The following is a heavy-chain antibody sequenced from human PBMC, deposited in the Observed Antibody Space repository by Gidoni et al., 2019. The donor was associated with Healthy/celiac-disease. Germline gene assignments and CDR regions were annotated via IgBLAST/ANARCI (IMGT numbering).Heavy chain of an antibody. J-gene: IGHJ4*02. D-gene: IGHD6-6*01. CDR2: IRYDGSNK. Sequence: QVQLVESGGGVVQPGGSLRLSCAASGFTLSSYGMHWVRQAPGKGLEGVAFIRYDGSNKYYADSVKGRFTISRDNSKNTLYLQMNSLRAEDTAVYYCAKDNYSSSYYWGQGTLVTVSS. CDR3: AKDNYSSSYY. CDR1: GFTLSSYG. V-gene: IGHV3-30*02.